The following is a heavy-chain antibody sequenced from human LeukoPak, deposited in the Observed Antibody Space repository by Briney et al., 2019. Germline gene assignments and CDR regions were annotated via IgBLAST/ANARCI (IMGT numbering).Heavy chain of an antibody. CDR2: IKEDGSEK. Sequence: GGSLRLSCAASGFTFINAWMTWVRQAPGKGLEWVANIKEDGSEKYYVDSVKGRFTISRDNAKDSLYLQMNSLRAEDTAVYYCARLKLLWSNYFDYWGQGTLVTVSS. J-gene: IGHJ4*02. D-gene: IGHD2-2*01. CDR3: ARLKLLWSNYFDY. CDR1: GFTFINAW. V-gene: IGHV3-7*01.